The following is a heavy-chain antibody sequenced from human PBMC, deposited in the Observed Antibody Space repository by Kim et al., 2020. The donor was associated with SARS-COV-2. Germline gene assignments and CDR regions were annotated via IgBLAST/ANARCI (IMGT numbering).Heavy chain of an antibody. CDR1: GGSFSGYY. D-gene: IGHD6-13*01. CDR3: ARGRGQQIHYYYYMDV. Sequence: SETLSLTCAVYGGSFSGYYWSWIRQPPGMGLEWIGEINHSGSTNYNPSLKSRVTISVDTSKNQFSLKLSSVTAADTAFYYCARGRGQQIHYYYYMDVWG. V-gene: IGHV4-34*01. CDR2: INHSGST. J-gene: IGHJ6*03.